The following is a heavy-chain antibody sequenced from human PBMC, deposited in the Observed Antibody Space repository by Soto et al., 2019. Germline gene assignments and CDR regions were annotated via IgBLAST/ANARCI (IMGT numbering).Heavy chain of an antibody. CDR2: ISYDGSNK. CDR3: ARDLFQAALHYSYGMDV. D-gene: IGHD6-13*01. CDR1: GFTFSSYA. V-gene: IGHV3-30-3*01. Sequence: PGGSLRLSCASSGFTFSSYAMHCVRQAPGRGLEWVAVISYDGSNKYYADSVKGRFTISRDNSKNTLYLQMNSLRAEDTAVYYCARDLFQAALHYSYGMDVWSQGTTVTVSS. J-gene: IGHJ6*02.